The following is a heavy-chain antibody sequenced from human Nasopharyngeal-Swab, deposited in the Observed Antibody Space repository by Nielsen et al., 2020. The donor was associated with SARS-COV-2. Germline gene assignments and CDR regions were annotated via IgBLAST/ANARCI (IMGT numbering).Heavy chain of an antibody. J-gene: IGHJ4*02. D-gene: IGHD2-15*01. CDR3: AKGSRGYCSGGSCYLYYFDY. V-gene: IGHV3-23*01. Sequence: WIRQPPEKGLEWVSAISGSGGSTYYADSVKGRFTISRDNSKNTLYLQMNSLRAEDTAVYYCAKGSRGYCSGGSCYLYYFDYWGQGTLVTVSS. CDR2: ISGSGGST.